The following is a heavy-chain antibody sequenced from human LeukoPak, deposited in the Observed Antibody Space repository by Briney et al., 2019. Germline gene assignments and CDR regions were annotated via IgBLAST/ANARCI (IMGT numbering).Heavy chain of an antibody. J-gene: IGHJ4*02. CDR3: ARTYSSSLFDY. CDR1: GGSISNGDYF. V-gene: IGHV4-61*02. D-gene: IGHD6-6*01. Sequence: SETLSLTCTVSGGSISNGDYFWSWIRQPAGKGLEWIGRMSISGSSNYNPSLKSRVTISADTSKNQFFLKLSSVTAADTAVYYCARTYSSSLFDYWGQGTLVTVSS. CDR2: MSISGSS.